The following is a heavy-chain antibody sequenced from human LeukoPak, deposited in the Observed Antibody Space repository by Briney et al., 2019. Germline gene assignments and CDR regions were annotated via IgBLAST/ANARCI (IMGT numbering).Heavy chain of an antibody. CDR3: AKGVTGTTLYFDY. CDR2: ISGSGGST. Sequence: GGSLRPSYAASGFTFSDYYMSWIRQTPGKGLEWVSAISGSGGSTYYADSVKGRFTISRDNSKNTLYLQMNSLRAEDTAVYYCAKGVTGTTLYFDYWGQGTLVTVSS. CDR1: GFTFSDYY. V-gene: IGHV3-23*01. D-gene: IGHD1-20*01. J-gene: IGHJ4*02.